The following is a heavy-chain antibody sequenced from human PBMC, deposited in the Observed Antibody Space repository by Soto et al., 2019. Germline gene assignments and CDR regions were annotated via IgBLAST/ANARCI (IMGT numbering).Heavy chain of an antibody. J-gene: IGHJ4*02. Sequence: QVQLVESGGGVVQPGRSLRLSCAASGFTFSSYAMHWVRQAPGKGLEWVAVISYDGSNKYYADSVKGRFTISRDNSKNMLYLQMNSLRAEDTAVYYCARDRYSSGCTDYWGQGTLVTVSS. V-gene: IGHV3-30-3*01. CDR1: GFTFSSYA. CDR2: ISYDGSNK. D-gene: IGHD6-19*01. CDR3: ARDRYSSGCTDY.